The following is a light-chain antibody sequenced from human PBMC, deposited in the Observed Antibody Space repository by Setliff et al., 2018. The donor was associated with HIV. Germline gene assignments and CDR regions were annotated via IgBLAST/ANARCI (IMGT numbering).Light chain of an antibody. CDR3: AAWDDTLNGRV. CDR1: SSNIGNNA. J-gene: IGLJ3*02. Sequence: QSVLTQPPSVSEAPRQRVTISCSGSSSNIGNNAVNWYQQLPGKAPRLLIYYDDLLPSGVSDRFSGPKSGTSASLAISGLQSEDEADYYCAAWDDTLNGRVFGGGTKVTVL. CDR2: YDD. V-gene: IGLV1-36*01.